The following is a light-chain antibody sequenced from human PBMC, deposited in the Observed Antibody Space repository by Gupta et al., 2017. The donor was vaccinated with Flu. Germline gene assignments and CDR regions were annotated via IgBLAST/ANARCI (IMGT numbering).Light chain of an antibody. V-gene: IGKV4-1*01. J-gene: IGKJ1*01. CDR1: QSVLYSPNNKNY. Sequence: DIVMTQSPDSLAVSLGERATINCKSSQSVLYSPNNKNYLAWYQQKPGQPPKLLFYWASTRESGVPDRFSGSGSGTDFTLAISNLQAEDVAVYYCQQYYSTPRTFGQGTKVEIK. CDR2: WAS. CDR3: QQYYSTPRT.